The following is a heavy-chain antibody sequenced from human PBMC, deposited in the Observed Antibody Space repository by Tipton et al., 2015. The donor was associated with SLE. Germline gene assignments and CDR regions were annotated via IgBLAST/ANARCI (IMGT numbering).Heavy chain of an antibody. CDR3: ARAGSAVAGT. Sequence: TLSLTCTVSGDSISSQHWSWIRQPPGKGLEWIGYMSYSGSTNYNPSLKSRVTISLGTSKNQFSLKLTSVTAADTAVYYCARAGSAVAGTWGQGTLVTVSS. J-gene: IGHJ1*01. CDR1: GDSISSQH. V-gene: IGHV4-59*08. D-gene: IGHD6-19*01. CDR2: MSYSGST.